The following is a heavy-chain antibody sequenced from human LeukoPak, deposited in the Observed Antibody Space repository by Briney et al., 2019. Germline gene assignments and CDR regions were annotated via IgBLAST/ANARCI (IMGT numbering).Heavy chain of an antibody. V-gene: IGHV4-38-2*01. CDR3: ARSGFATGWTFDY. J-gene: IGHJ4*02. CDR2: MYHSGIT. D-gene: IGHD6-19*01. Sequence: SETLSLTCAVSGYSISSGYYWGWIRQSPGKGLEWIGIMYHSGITHYNPSLKSRLTMSMDTSKNQFSLILSSVTAANTAVYYCARSGFATGWTFDYWGQGNLVTVSS. CDR1: GYSISSGYY.